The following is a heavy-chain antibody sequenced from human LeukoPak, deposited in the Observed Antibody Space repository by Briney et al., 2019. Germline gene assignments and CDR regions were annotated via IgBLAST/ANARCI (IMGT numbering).Heavy chain of an antibody. D-gene: IGHD6-13*01. CDR2: ISGSGGST. CDR3: AKVLGIAAAGTVDY. J-gene: IGHJ4*02. CDR1: GFTFSSYA. Sequence: RGSLRPSCAASGFTFSSYAMSWVRQAPGKGLEWVSAISGSGGSTYYADSVKGRFTISRDNSKNTLYLQMNSLRAEDTAVYYCAKVLGIAAAGTVDYWGQGTLVTVSS. V-gene: IGHV3-23*01.